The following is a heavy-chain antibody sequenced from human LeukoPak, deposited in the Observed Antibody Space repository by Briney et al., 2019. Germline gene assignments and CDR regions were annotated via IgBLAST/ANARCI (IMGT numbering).Heavy chain of an antibody. CDR1: GDSVTSGGYF. J-gene: IGHJ3*02. D-gene: IGHD2-21*02. Sequence: PLETLSLTCTVSGDSVTSGGYFWTWTRQHPGKGLEWIGYISDSGTTSYNPSLKSRVSISVATSNNQFSLRLSSVTAADTAVYYCARDVVVTSSPDAFDIWGQGTMVTVSS. V-gene: IGHV4-31*03. CDR3: ARDVVVTSSPDAFDI. CDR2: ISDSGTT.